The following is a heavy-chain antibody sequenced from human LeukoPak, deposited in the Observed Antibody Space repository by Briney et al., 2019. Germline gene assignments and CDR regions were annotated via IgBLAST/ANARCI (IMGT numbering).Heavy chain of an antibody. J-gene: IGHJ4*02. Sequence: GGSLRLSCAASGFTFSSYWMSWVRQAPGKGLEWVANIKQDGSEKYYVDSVKGRFTISRDNAKNSLYLQMNSLRAEDTAVYYCARDLGIAVAIGTGDYWGQGTLVTVSS. V-gene: IGHV3-7*01. D-gene: IGHD6-19*01. CDR1: GFTFSSYW. CDR2: IKQDGSEK. CDR3: ARDLGIAVAIGTGDY.